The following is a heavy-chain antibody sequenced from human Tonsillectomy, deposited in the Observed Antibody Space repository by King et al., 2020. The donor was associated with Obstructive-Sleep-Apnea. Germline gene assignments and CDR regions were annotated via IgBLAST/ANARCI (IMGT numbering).Heavy chain of an antibody. Sequence: QLQESGPRLVEPSETLSLTFTVSRDSITSYYCSWIWQPPGKGLEWIGYYYGSVSTNSNPTLKSRDTISVDASKNQFSLKLSSVTAADSAVYYCARLGVLRYFDWPYYFDNWGQGILVTVSS. CDR2: YYGSVST. J-gene: IGHJ4*02. CDR1: RDSITSYY. CDR3: ARLGVLRYFDWPYYFDN. V-gene: IGHV4-59*01. D-gene: IGHD3-9*01.